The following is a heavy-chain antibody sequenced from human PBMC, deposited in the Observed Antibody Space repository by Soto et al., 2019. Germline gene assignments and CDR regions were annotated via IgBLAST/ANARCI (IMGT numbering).Heavy chain of an antibody. D-gene: IGHD5-18*01. CDR2: IYWNDDK. CDR1: GFSLSTSGVG. CDR3: AHRRGYSYGEHYYYYYGMDV. V-gene: IGHV2-5*01. J-gene: IGHJ6*02. Sequence: SGPTLVNPTQTLTLTCTLSGFSLSTSGVGVGWIRQPPGKALEWLALIYWNDDKRYSPSLKSRLTITKDTSKNQVVLTMTNMDPVDTATYYCAHRRGYSYGEHYYYYYGMDVRGQGTTVTLSS.